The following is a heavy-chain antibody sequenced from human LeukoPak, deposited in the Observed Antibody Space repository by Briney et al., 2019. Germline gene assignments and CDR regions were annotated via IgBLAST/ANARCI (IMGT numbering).Heavy chain of an antibody. Sequence: GGSLRLSCAASGFTFSSYGMHWVRQAPGKGLEWVAVIWYDGSNKYYADSVKGQFTISRDNSKNTLYLQMNSLRAEDTAVYYCARDRGAPRPFDYWGQGTLVTVSS. CDR2: IWYDGSNK. CDR1: GFTFSSYG. V-gene: IGHV3-33*01. D-gene: IGHD1-26*01. J-gene: IGHJ4*02. CDR3: ARDRGAPRPFDY.